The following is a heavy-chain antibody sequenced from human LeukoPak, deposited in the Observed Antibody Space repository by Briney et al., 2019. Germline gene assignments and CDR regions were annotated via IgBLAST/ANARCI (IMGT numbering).Heavy chain of an antibody. V-gene: IGHV3-74*01. CDR1: GFTFSNYG. Sequence: GGSLRLSCAASGFTFSNYGMSWVRQAPGKGLVWVSRINSDGSSTSYADSVKGRFTISRDNAKNTLYLQMNSLRAEDTAVYYCARDRYSYGLLDYWGQGTLVTVSS. CDR2: INSDGSST. D-gene: IGHD5-18*01. J-gene: IGHJ4*02. CDR3: ARDRYSYGLLDY.